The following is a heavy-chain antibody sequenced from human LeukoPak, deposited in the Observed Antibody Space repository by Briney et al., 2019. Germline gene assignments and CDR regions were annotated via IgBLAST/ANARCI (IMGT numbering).Heavy chain of an antibody. D-gene: IGHD2-2*01. V-gene: IGHV3-23*01. Sequence: PGGSLGLSCAASGFTFSNYVMTWVRQAPGKGLEWVSAISGSGGSTYYADSVKGRFTISRDNSKNTLYLQMNSLRAEDTAVYYCANLPAASGYWGQGTLVTVSS. CDR2: ISGSGGST. J-gene: IGHJ4*02. CDR1: GFTFSNYV. CDR3: ANLPAASGY.